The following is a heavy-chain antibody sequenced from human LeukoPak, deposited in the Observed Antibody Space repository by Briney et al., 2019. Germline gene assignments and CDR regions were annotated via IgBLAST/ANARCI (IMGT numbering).Heavy chain of an antibody. V-gene: IGHV4-30-4*01. CDR1: GGSISSGDCY. CDR2: IYYSGST. Sequence: SETLSLTCTVSGGSISSGDCYWSWIRQPPGRGLEWIVYIYYSGSTYYNPSLKSRVTITVDTSKNQSSLKLSSVTAADTAVYYCASDYGGNPDYFQHWGQGTLVTVSS. D-gene: IGHD4-23*01. J-gene: IGHJ1*01. CDR3: ASDYGGNPDYFQH.